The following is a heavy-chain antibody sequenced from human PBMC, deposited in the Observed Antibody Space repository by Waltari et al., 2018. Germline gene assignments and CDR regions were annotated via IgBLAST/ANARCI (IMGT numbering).Heavy chain of an antibody. D-gene: IGHD4-17*01. CDR1: GNSITESP. CDR2: FDPEDGEG. V-gene: IGHV1-24*01. J-gene: IGHJ6*02. Sequence: QVQLVQSEAEVMKPGASGKVSCQVSGNSITESPMHWGRPAPGKGLEWMGSFDPEDGEGTYAQGVLDRVTMTEDRSTNTAYMELSSLRLEDTAVYYCATGGDYDEYALHYFRGLDVWGQGTTVIVAS. CDR3: ATGGDYDEYALHYFRGLDV.